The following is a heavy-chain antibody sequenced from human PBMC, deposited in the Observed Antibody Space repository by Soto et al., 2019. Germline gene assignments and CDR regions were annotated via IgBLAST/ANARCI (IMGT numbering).Heavy chain of an antibody. D-gene: IGHD3-3*01. CDR1: GGTFGNTA. CDR2: IVPLFGTA. CDR3: ARDGDPGYSFWSGPLGGGRFDP. Sequence: QVQLVQSGAEVKEPGSSVNVSCKTSGGTFGNTAVTWVRQVPGQGLEGIGGIVPLFGTANYAQKFRGRVMSTADESTSAAYMDLSSLRSDDTDIYYCARDGDPGYSFWSGPLGGGRFDPWGQGTLVTVSS. V-gene: IGHV1-69*12. J-gene: IGHJ5*02.